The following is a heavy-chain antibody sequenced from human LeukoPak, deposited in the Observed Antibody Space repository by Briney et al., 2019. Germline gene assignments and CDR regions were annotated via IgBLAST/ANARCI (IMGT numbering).Heavy chain of an antibody. CDR1: GFTVSSNY. V-gene: IGHV3-66*02. J-gene: IGHJ4*02. CDR3: ARVGSLGGYCSGGSCYGEPHFDY. CDR2: IYSGGSP. Sequence: GGSLRLSCSASGFTVSSNYMSWVRQAPGKGLEWVSGIYSGGSPYYEDPVKGRSTISRDNSNTTLYLQRNSLRGGDTAVYYCARVGSLGGYCSGGSCYGEPHFDYWGQGTLVTVSS. D-gene: IGHD2-15*01.